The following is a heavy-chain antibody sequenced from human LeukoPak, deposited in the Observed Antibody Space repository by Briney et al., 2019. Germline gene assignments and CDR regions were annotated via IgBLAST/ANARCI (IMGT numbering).Heavy chain of an antibody. Sequence: QPGVSLRLSCAASVFTLSTYAMICVRQSPGKGLEWVSSIGSSGGSTYYADSVKGRFTISRDNSKNTLYLKMNRLRAEDTDVYYCAKGGAWGQGTLVTVSS. CDR2: IGSSGGST. CDR3: AKGGA. J-gene: IGHJ4*02. CDR1: VFTLSTYA. V-gene: IGHV3-23*01.